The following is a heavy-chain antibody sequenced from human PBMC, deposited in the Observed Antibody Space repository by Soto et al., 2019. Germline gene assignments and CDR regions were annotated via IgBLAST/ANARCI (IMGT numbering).Heavy chain of an antibody. Sequence: GASVKVSCKASGGTFSSYAISWVRQAPGQGLEWMGGIIPIFGTANYAQKFQGRVTITADESTSTAYMELSSLRSEDTAVYYCARDGYRSSWAPRYWGQGTLVTVSS. CDR2: IIPIFGTA. D-gene: IGHD6-13*01. CDR1: GGTFSSYA. CDR3: ARDGYRSSWAPRY. V-gene: IGHV1-69*13. J-gene: IGHJ4*02.